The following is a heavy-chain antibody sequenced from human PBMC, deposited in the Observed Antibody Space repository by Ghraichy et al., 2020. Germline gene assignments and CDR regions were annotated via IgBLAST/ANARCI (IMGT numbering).Heavy chain of an antibody. V-gene: IGHV3-23*01. J-gene: IGHJ4*02. D-gene: IGHD3-3*01. CDR1: GFMFNTYA. CDR3: AKLAHFDFWSGYYHYFDY. CDR2: ISGSGGST. Sequence: GGSLRLSCAASGFMFNTYAMGWVRQAPEMGLEWVSTISGSGGSTYYADSVRGRFTISRDNSKNTVYVQMNSLRAEDTAVYYCAKLAHFDFWSGYYHYFDYWGQGTLVTVSS.